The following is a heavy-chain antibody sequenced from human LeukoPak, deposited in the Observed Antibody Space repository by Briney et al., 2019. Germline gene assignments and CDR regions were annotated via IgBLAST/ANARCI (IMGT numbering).Heavy chain of an antibody. CDR2: INHSGST. D-gene: IGHD3-3*01. V-gene: IGHV4-34*01. Sequence: SETLSLTCAVYGGSFSGYYWSWIRQPPGKGLEWIGEINHSGSTNYNPSLKSRVTISVDTSKNQFSLKLSSVTAADTAVYYCARNIPYYDFWSGTKDAFYIWGQGTMVTVSS. CDR3: ARNIPYYDFWSGTKDAFYI. CDR1: GGSFSGYY. J-gene: IGHJ3*02.